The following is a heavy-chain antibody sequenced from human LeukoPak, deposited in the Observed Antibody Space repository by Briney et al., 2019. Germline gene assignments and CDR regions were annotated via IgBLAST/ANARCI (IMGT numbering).Heavy chain of an antibody. CDR3: AKAVYGTYSLPVDS. CDR1: GFIFNNHG. CDR2: IRSDGINK. V-gene: IGHV3-30*02. D-gene: IGHD2/OR15-2a*01. Sequence: GGSLRLSCAASGFIFNNHGMHWVRQAPGKGLEWVSFIRSDGINKYYADAVKGRFTISRDDSKNTLYLQMSNLRPEDTGVYYCAKAVYGTYSLPVDSWGQGALITVSS. J-gene: IGHJ4*02.